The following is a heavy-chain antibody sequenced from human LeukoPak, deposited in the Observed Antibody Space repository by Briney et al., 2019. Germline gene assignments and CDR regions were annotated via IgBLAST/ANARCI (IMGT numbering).Heavy chain of an antibody. CDR1: GFSFSPYW. D-gene: IGHD3-9*01. V-gene: IGHV3-74*01. CDR2: INPEATTI. Sequence: PGGSLRLSCGASGFSFSPYWVHWVRQAPGKGLVWVSRINPEATTINYADSVKGRFTVSRDNAKNTLYLQMNSLRAEDTGVYYCARDFTGYSDQWGQGTLVTVSS. J-gene: IGHJ4*02. CDR3: ARDFTGYSDQ.